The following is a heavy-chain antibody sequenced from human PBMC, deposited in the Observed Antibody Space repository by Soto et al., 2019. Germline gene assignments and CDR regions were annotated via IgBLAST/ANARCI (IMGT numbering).Heavy chain of an antibody. D-gene: IGHD6-6*01. V-gene: IGHV3-30*18. CDR1: GFTFSSYG. Sequence: LRLSCAASGFTFSSYGMHWVRQAPGKGLEWVAVISYDGSNKYYADSVKGRFTISRDNSKNTLYLQMNSLRAEDTAVYYCAKDKRLSIAARPYYYYGMDVWGQGTTVTVSS. CDR2: ISYDGSNK. J-gene: IGHJ6*02. CDR3: AKDKRLSIAARPYYYYGMDV.